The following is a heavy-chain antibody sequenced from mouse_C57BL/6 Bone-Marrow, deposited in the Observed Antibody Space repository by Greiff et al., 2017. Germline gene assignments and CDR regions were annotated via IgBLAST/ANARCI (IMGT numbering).Heavy chain of an antibody. D-gene: IGHD1-1*01. J-gene: IGHJ3*01. Sequence: VQLQQSGAELVRPGTSVKVSCKASGYAFTNYLIEWVKQRPGQGLEWIGVINPGSGGTNYNEKFKGKATLTADKSSSTAYMQLSSLTSEDPAIYFCARWHYYGSIPWFAYWGQGTLVTVSA. CDR1: GYAFTNYL. CDR3: ARWHYYGSIPWFAY. V-gene: IGHV1-54*01. CDR2: INPGSGGT.